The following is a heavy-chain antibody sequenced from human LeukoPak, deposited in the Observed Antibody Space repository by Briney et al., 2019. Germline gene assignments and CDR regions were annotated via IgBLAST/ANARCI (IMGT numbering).Heavy chain of an antibody. CDR3: ARSEGYQLLSCS. CDR2: INPNSGDT. CDR1: GYTFTDYY. V-gene: IGHV1-2*02. J-gene: IGHJ5*02. D-gene: IGHD2-2*01. Sequence: VASVKVSCKASGYTFTDYYLHWVRQAPGQGLEWMGWINPNSGDTNYAQKFQGRVTMTRDTSINTAYMELNRLRSDDTAVCFCARSEGYQLLSCSWGQGTLVTVSS.